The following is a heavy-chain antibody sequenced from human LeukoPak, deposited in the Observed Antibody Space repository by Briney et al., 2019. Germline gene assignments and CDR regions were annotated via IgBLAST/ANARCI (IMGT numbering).Heavy chain of an antibody. D-gene: IGHD5-18*01. V-gene: IGHV3-30-3*01. CDR2: ISYDGSNK. J-gene: IGHJ4*02. CDR1: GFTFSSYA. Sequence: PGGSLRLSCAASGFTFSSYAMHWVRQAPGKGLEWVAVISYDGSNKYYADSVKGRFTISRDNSKNTLYLQMNSLRAEDTAVYYCARDFRGYSYGFDYWGQGNLVTGSS. CDR3: ARDFRGYSYGFDY.